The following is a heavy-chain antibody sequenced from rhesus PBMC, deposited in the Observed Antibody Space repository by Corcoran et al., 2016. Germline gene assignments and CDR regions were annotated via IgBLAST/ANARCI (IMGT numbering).Heavy chain of an antibody. CDR2: VTGHRWST. CDR1: GAPIRRYW. CDR3: ARKAVAGRRYGLDS. D-gene: IGHD6-37*01. Sequence: QVQLQESGPGLVKPSETLSLTCAVSGAPIRRYWWNWHRQPPGEGLEWIGEVTGHRWSTTYNPALKSRVTISRDASKNQFSLKLSSVTAADTAVYYCARKAVAGRRYGLDSWGQGVVVTVSS. V-gene: IGHV4-80*01. J-gene: IGHJ6*01.